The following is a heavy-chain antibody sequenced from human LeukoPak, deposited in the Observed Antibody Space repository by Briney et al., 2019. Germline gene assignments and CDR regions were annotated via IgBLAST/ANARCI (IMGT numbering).Heavy chain of an antibody. J-gene: IGHJ4*02. Sequence: SETLSLTCTVSGGSISSSSYYWGWIRQPPGKGLEWNGSIYYSGSTYYNPSRRSRVTISVDTSKNQFSLKLSSVTTADKAVYYWTIHGGVAYYDILTGYGARGYFDYWGQGTLVTVSS. CDR3: TIHGGVAYYDILTGYGARGYFDY. V-gene: IGHV4-39*01. D-gene: IGHD3-9*01. CDR2: IYYSGST. CDR1: GGSISSSSYY.